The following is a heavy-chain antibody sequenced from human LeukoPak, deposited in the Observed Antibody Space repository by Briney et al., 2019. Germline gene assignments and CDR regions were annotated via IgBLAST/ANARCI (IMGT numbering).Heavy chain of an antibody. V-gene: IGHV4-4*07. D-gene: IGHD3-22*01. CDR3: ARLKFYDSTGYSPGYYMDV. CDR1: GGAIISYY. CDR2: IYPTGNT. Sequence: PSETLSLTCSVSGGAIISYYWSWIRQPAGKGPEWIGRIYPTGNTDYNPSLKTRVTMSTDLSKKQLSLMLRSVTAADTAVYYCARLKFYDSTGYSPGYYMDVWGKGTAVTVSS. J-gene: IGHJ6*03.